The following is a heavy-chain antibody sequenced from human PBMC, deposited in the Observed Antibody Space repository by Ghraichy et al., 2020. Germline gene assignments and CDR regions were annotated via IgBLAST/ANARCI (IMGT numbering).Heavy chain of an antibody. CDR1: GDSINEYY. CDR3: ASGETRDSLDI. V-gene: IGHV4-59*01. Sequence: SETLSLVCTVSGDSINEYYWSWIRQPPGKGLEWVGYIYNSASSNSDPSLKSRLTISGDSTKNQISLKLHSATPADTAVYFCASGETRDSLDIWGQGILVTVSS. CDR2: IYNSASS. D-gene: IGHD3-22*01. J-gene: IGHJ3*02.